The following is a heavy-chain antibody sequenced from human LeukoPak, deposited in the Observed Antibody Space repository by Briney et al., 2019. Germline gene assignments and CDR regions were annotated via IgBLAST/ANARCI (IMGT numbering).Heavy chain of an antibody. CDR2: INPSGGST. D-gene: IGHD5-12*01. Sequence: ASVKVSCKASGYTFTSYYMHWVRQAPGQGLEWMGIINPSGGSTSYAQKFQGRVTMTRDMSTSTVYMELSSLRSEDTAVYYCARGYSGYEGRVPFDPWGQGTLVTVSS. CDR1: GYTFTSYY. J-gene: IGHJ5*02. V-gene: IGHV1-46*01. CDR3: ARGYSGYEGRVPFDP.